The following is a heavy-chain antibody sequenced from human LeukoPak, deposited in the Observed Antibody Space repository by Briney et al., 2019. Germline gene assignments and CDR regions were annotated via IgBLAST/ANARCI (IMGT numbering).Heavy chain of an antibody. CDR3: RYFLPHFDY. Sequence: GGSLRPSCAATGFTFSNYAMNWVRQAPGKWLEWVSAITASGGSTYYADSVKGRFTISRDNSKNALYLQMNSRRAEDTAVYYCRYFLPHFDYWGQGTLVTVSS. D-gene: IGHD2/OR15-2a*01. CDR1: GFTFSNYA. J-gene: IGHJ4*02. V-gene: IGHV3-23*01. CDR2: ITASGGST.